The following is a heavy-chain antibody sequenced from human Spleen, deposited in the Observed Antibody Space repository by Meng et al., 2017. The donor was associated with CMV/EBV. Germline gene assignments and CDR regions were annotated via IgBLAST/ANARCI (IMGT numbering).Heavy chain of an antibody. Sequence: GESLKISCAASGFTFSSYGMHWVRQAPGKGLEWVAVIWYDGSNKYYADSVKGRFTISRDNAKNSLYLQMNSLRAEDTAVYYCARGDYGDYANEGIDFWGQGTLVTVSS. CDR1: GFTFSSYG. J-gene: IGHJ4*02. D-gene: IGHD4-17*01. CDR3: ARGDYGDYANEGIDF. V-gene: IGHV3-33*01. CDR2: IWYDGSNK.